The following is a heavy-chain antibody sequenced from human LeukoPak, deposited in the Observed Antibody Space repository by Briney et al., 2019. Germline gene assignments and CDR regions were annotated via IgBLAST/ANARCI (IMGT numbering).Heavy chain of an antibody. V-gene: IGHV3-48*01. Sequence: PGGSLRLSCVASGFTFSSYSMNWVRQAPGKGLEWVSYITSTSSTIFYADSVKGRFTISRDNAKNSLYLQMNSLRAEDTAVYYCARVRSPRYFDYWGQGTLVTVSS. J-gene: IGHJ4*02. CDR2: ITSTSSTI. CDR3: ARVRSPRYFDY. CDR1: GFTFSSYS.